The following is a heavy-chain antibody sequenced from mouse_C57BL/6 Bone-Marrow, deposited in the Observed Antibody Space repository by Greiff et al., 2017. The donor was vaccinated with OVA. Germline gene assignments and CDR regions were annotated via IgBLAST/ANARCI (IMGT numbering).Heavy chain of an antibody. CDR2: IHPGSGGT. CDR1: GYTFTSYW. CDR3: ARRHYKGGFDY. V-gene: IGHV1-64*01. Sequence: QVQLQQPGAELVKPGASVKLSCKASGYTFTSYWMHWVKQRPGQGLEWIGMIHPGSGGTNYNEKFKGKATLTADKSSSTAYMQLSSLTSEDSAVYFCARRHYKGGFDYWGQGTTLTVSS. J-gene: IGHJ2*01. D-gene: IGHD2-12*01.